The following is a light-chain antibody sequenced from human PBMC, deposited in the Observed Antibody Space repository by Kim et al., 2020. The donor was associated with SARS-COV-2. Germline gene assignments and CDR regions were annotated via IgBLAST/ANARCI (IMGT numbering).Light chain of an antibody. Sequence: EVVLTQSPGTLSLSPGDRATLSCRASENLSASYLAWYQQKPGQAPTLVIYGASIRAAGIPDRFSGSGSGADLTLTITRVEPEDFAVYYCQSCETFGQGTKLEI. J-gene: IGKJ2*01. CDR3: QSCET. CDR2: GAS. CDR1: ENLSASY. V-gene: IGKV3-20*01.